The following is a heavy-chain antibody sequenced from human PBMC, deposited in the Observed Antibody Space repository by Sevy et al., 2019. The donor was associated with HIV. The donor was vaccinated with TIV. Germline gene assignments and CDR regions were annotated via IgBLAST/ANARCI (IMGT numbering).Heavy chain of an antibody. CDR2: ISSSSSTI. CDR1: GFTFSSYS. V-gene: IGHV3-48*02. D-gene: IGHD2-2*02. J-gene: IGHJ4*02. Sequence: GGSLRLSCAASGFTFSSYSMNWVRQAPGKGLEWVSYISSSSSTIYYAYSVKGRFTISRDNAKNSLYLQMNSLRDEDTAVYYCARGYCSSTSCYKLFDYWGQGTLVTVSS. CDR3: ARGYCSSTSCYKLFDY.